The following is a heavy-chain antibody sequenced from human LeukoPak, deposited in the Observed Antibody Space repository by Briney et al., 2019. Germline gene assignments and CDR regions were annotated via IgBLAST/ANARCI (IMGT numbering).Heavy chain of an antibody. CDR3: ARGDYVLRFLEWAHPPHYGMDV. Sequence: GGSLRLSCAASGFTFSSYAMHWVRQAPGKGLEWVAVISYDGSNKYYADSVKGRFTISRDNSKNTLYLQMNSLRAEDTAVYYCARGDYVLRFLEWAHPPHYGMDVWGQGTTVTVSS. J-gene: IGHJ6*02. V-gene: IGHV3-30*04. CDR1: GFTFSSYA. CDR2: ISYDGSNK. D-gene: IGHD3-3*01.